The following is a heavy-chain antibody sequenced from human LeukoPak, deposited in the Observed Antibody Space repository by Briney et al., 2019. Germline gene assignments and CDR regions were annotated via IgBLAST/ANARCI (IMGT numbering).Heavy chain of an antibody. CDR1: GGTFSSYA. CDR2: IIPILGIA. D-gene: IGHD3-3*01. CDR3: ATPTEGSGYYDYFDY. J-gene: IGHJ4*02. Sequence: SVKVSCKASGGTFSSYAISWVRQAPGQGLEWMGRIIPILGIANYAQKFQGRVTITADKSTSTAYMELSSLGSEDTAVYYCATPTEGSGYYDYFDYWGQGTLVTVSS. V-gene: IGHV1-69*04.